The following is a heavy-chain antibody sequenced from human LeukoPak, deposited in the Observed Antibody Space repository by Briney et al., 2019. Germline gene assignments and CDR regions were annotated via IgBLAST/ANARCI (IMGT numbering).Heavy chain of an antibody. V-gene: IGHV4-34*01. J-gene: IGHJ4*02. CDR1: GGSSSGYY. CDR2: INHSGST. CDR3: ARGGVAAAAEPFDY. D-gene: IGHD6-13*01. Sequence: SETLSLTCAVYGGSSSGYYWSWIRQPPGKGLEWIGEINHSGSTNYNPSLKSRVTISVDTSKNQFSLKLSSVTAADTAVYYCARGGVAAAAEPFDYWGQGTLVTVSS.